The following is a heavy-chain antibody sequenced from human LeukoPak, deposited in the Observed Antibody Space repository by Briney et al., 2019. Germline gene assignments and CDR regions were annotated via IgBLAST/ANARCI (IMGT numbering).Heavy chain of an antibody. CDR2: INSDGSST. V-gene: IGHV3-74*01. CDR3: ATGTTGGYSSGWSRY. Sequence: PGGSLRLSCAASGFTFSSYWMHWVRQAPGKGLVWVSHINSDGSSTNYADSVKGRFTISRDNARNTLYLQMNSLRAEDTAVYYCATGTTGGYSSGWSRYWGQGTLVTVSS. J-gene: IGHJ4*02. D-gene: IGHD6-19*01. CDR1: GFTFSSYW.